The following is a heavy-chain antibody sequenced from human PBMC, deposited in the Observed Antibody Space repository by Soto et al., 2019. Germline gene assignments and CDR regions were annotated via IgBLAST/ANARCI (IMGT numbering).Heavy chain of an antibody. D-gene: IGHD1-26*01. CDR2: IYYSGST. CDR3: ARGHSGSYRTGEGYYYGMDV. CDR1: GGSISSYY. Sequence: QVQLQESGPGLVKPSETLSLTCTVSGGSISSYYWSWIRQPPGKGLEWIGYIYYSGSTNYNPSLKSRVTISVDTSKNQFSLKLSSVTAVDTAVYYCARGHSGSYRTGEGYYYGMDVWGQGTTVTVSS. J-gene: IGHJ6*02. V-gene: IGHV4-59*01.